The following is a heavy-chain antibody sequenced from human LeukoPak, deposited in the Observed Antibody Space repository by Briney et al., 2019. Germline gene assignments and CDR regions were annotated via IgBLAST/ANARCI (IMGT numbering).Heavy chain of an antibody. J-gene: IGHJ6*02. CDR3: TREEPEYNSGWSMDV. V-gene: IGHV4-31*03. D-gene: IGHD6-19*01. CDR2: IYYSGST. Sequence: SETLSLTCTVSGGSISSGGYYWSWIRQHPGKGLECIGYIYYSGSTYYNPSLKSRVTISVDTSKNQFSLKLSSVTAADTAVYYCTREEPEYNSGWSMDVWGQGTTVTVSS. CDR1: GGSISSGGYY.